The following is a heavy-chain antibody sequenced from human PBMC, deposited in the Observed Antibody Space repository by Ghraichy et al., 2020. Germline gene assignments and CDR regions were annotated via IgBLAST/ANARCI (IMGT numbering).Heavy chain of an antibody. CDR2: INTKTDVT. V-gene: IGHV1-2*06. CDR3: AREALLYDSLDV. J-gene: IGHJ6*02. D-gene: IGHD3-3*01. CDR1: GYSFTRHY. Sequence: ASVKVSCKTSGYSFTRHYIHWVRQAPGEGLEWLGRINTKTDVTDYAQKFQGRATMTRDTSIDTAYLEVNSLGYDDTAVYYCAREALLYDSLDVWGQGTTVTVSS.